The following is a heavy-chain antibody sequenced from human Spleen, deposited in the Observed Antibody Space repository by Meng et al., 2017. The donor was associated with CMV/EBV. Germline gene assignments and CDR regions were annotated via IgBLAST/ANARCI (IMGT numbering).Heavy chain of an antibody. Sequence: ASVKVSCKASGYTFTGYYIHWVRQAPGQGLEWMGWINPNSGDTRYAQEFQGRVTMTRDTSISTVYMELSRLESGDTAVYYCAREKWAQLERLQYGYYWGQGTLVTVSS. CDR3: AREKWAQLERLQYGYY. J-gene: IGHJ4*02. D-gene: IGHD1-1*01. CDR2: INPNSGDT. V-gene: IGHV1-2*02. CDR1: GYTFTGYY.